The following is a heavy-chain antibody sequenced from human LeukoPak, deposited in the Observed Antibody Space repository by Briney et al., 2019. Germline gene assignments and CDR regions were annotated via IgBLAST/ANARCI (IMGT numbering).Heavy chain of an antibody. CDR1: GGTFSSYA. Sequence: SVKVSCKASGGTFSSYAISWVRQAPGQGLEWMGRIIPILGIANYAQKFQGRVTITADKSTSTAYMELSGLGSEDTAVYYCARAADYGGNLPDYWGQGTLVTVSS. D-gene: IGHD4-23*01. CDR2: IIPILGIA. J-gene: IGHJ4*02. CDR3: ARAADYGGNLPDY. V-gene: IGHV1-69*04.